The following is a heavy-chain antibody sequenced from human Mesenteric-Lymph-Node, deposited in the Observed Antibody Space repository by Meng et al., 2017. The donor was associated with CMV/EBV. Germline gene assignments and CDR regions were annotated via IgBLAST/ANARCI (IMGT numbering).Heavy chain of an antibody. D-gene: IGHD6-19*01. CDR2: IKQDGSEK. V-gene: IGHV3-7*01. CDR1: GFTFSSYS. CDR3: ASYASAGYSSGWYGFGYPPNYYYYGMDV. J-gene: IGHJ6*02. Sequence: GGSLRLSCAASGFTFSSYSMNWVRQAPGKGLEWVANIKQDGSEKYYVDSVKGRFTISRDNAKDSLYLQMNSLRAEDTAVYYCASYASAGYSSGWYGFGYPPNYYYYGMDVWGQGTTVTVSS.